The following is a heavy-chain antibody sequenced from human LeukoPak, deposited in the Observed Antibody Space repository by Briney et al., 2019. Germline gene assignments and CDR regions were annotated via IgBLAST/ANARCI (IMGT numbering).Heavy chain of an antibody. D-gene: IGHD6-19*01. CDR1: GFTFSSYA. Sequence: GGSLRLSCAASGFTFSSYAMSWVRQAPGKGLEWVSSISSSSGYIYYADSVKGRFTISRDNAKNSLYLQMNSLRAEDTAVYYCARDPWGIAVADDYWGQGTLVTVSS. J-gene: IGHJ4*02. V-gene: IGHV3-21*01. CDR3: ARDPWGIAVADDY. CDR2: ISSSSGYI.